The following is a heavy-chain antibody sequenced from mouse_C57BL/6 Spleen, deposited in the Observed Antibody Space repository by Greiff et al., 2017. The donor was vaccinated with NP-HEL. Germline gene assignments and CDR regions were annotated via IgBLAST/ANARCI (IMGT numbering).Heavy chain of an antibody. J-gene: IGHJ1*03. Sequence: QVQLKESGPGLVQPSQSLSITCTVSGFSLTSYGVHWVRQSPGKGLEWLGVIWSGGSTDYNAAFISRLSISKDNSKSQVFFKMNSLQSYDTAIYYCARKGSMMVKSWYFDVWGTGTTVTVSS. CDR1: GFSLTSYG. CDR2: IWSGGST. V-gene: IGHV2-2*03. CDR3: ARKGSMMVKSWYFDV. D-gene: IGHD2-3*01.